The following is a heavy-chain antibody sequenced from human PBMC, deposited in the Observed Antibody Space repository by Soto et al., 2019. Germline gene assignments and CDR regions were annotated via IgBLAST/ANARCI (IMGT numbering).Heavy chain of an antibody. CDR3: ARDRRIVGATVGGMDV. V-gene: IGHV1-18*01. CDR1: GYTFTSYG. CDR2: ISAYNGNT. D-gene: IGHD1-26*01. J-gene: IGHJ6*02. Sequence: QVQLVQSGAEVKKPGASVKVSCKASGYTFTSYGISWVRQAPGQGLEWMGWISAYNGNTNYAQKLQGRVTMTTDTSTSTAYMELRRLRSDDTAVYYCARDRRIVGATVGGMDVWGQGTTVTVSS.